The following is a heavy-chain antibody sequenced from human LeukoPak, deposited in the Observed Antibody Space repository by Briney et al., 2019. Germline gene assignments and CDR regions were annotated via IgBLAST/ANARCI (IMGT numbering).Heavy chain of an antibody. CDR1: GGSISPYY. Sequence: SETLSLTCTVSGGSISPYYWSWIRQPPGKGLEWIGYIYYSGITTYNPSLKSRVTISTDTSKNQLSLRLSSVTAADTAVYYCARLGVPYSENYYWLDSWGQGTLVTVSS. CDR2: IYYSGIT. J-gene: IGHJ5*01. D-gene: IGHD1-26*01. CDR3: ARLGVPYSENYYWLDS. V-gene: IGHV4-59*08.